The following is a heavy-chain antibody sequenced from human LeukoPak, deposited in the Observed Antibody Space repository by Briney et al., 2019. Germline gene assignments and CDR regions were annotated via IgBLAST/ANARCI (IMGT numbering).Heavy chain of an antibody. CDR2: IYYSGIT. Sequence: SETLSLXCTVSGGSISSNSYYWGWIRQPPGKGLEWIGNIYYSGITYYNPSLKSRVTISIDTSKKQFSLKLSSVTAADTAVYYCARLIKPRKYDYGDYRDYWGRGTLVTVSS. CDR3: ARLIKPRKYDYGDYRDY. J-gene: IGHJ4*02. CDR1: GGSISSNSYY. V-gene: IGHV4-39*01. D-gene: IGHD4-17*01.